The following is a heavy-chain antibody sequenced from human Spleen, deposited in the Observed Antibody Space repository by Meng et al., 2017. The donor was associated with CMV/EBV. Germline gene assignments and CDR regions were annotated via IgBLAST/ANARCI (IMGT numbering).Heavy chain of an antibody. CDR2: INAGNGNT. Sequence: YAMHWVRQAPGQRLEWMGWINAGNGNTKYSQKFQGRVTITRDTSASTAYMELSSLRSEDTAVYYCARVVVPAAIGGAYYYYYYGMDVWGQGTTVTVSS. V-gene: IGHV1-3*01. CDR3: ARVVVPAAIGGAYYYYYYGMDV. J-gene: IGHJ6*02. CDR1: YA. D-gene: IGHD2-2*01.